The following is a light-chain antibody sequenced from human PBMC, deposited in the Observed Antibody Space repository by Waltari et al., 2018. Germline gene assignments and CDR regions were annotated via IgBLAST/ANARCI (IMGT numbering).Light chain of an antibody. CDR3: QMYVRLPVT. V-gene: IGKV3-20*01. Sequence: EIVLTQSPGTLALSPGERATLSCRASQSVCRALAWYQQKPGQAPRLLIYDTSHRATGISDKFSGSGSGTDFSLTISRVEPEDFAVYFCQMYVRLPVTFGQGTKVEVK. CDR1: QSVCRA. J-gene: IGKJ1*01. CDR2: DTS.